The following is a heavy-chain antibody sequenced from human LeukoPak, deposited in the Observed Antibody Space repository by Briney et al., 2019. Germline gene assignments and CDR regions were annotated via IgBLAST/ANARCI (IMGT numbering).Heavy chain of an antibody. Sequence: PGGSLRLSYAASGFTFSSYSMNWVRQAPGKGLEWVSSISSSSSYIYYADSVKGRFTISRDNAKNSLYLQMNSLRAEDTAVYYCAKGYYGSGSYYMSYWGQGTLVTVSS. CDR3: AKGYYGSGSYYMSY. V-gene: IGHV3-21*04. CDR2: ISSSSSYI. D-gene: IGHD3-10*01. J-gene: IGHJ4*02. CDR1: GFTFSSYS.